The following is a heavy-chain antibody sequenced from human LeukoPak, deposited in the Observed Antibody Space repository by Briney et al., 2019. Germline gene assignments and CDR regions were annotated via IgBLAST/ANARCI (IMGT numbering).Heavy chain of an antibody. CDR2: IWYDGSNK. V-gene: IGHV3-33*01. D-gene: IGHD3-9*01. Sequence: GRSLRLSCAASGFTFSSYGMHWVRQAPGRGLEWVAVIWYDGSNKYYADSVKGRFTISRDNSKNTLYLQMNSLRAEDTAVYYCARGDYDILTGYYKGRNWFDPWGQGTLVTVSS. J-gene: IGHJ5*02. CDR1: GFTFSSYG. CDR3: ARGDYDILTGYYKGRNWFDP.